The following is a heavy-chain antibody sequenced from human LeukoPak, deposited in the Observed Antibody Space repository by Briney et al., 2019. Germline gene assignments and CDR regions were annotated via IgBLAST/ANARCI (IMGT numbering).Heavy chain of an antibody. D-gene: IGHD2-2*01. V-gene: IGHV3-53*01. CDR3: ARDVYRGSYGMDV. J-gene: IGHJ6*02. Sequence: GGSLRLSCAASGFTFDDYAMHWVRQAPGKGLEWVSVIYSGGSTYYADSVKGRFTISRDNSKNTLYLQMNSLTAEDTAVYYCARDVYRGSYGMDVWGQGTTVTVSS. CDR1: GFTFDDYA. CDR2: IYSGGST.